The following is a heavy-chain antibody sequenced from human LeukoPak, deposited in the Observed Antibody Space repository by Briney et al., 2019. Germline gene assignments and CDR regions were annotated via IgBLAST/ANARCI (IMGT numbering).Heavy chain of an antibody. CDR1: GGTFSSYA. Sequence: ASVKVSCKASGGTFSSYAISWVRQAPGQGLEWMGGIIPIFGTANYARKFQGRVTITADESTSTAYMELSSLRSEDTAVYYCARDRRHYYDSSGYRFDYWGQGTLVTVSS. V-gene: IGHV1-69*13. CDR2: IIPIFGTA. J-gene: IGHJ4*02. D-gene: IGHD3-22*01. CDR3: ARDRRHYYDSSGYRFDY.